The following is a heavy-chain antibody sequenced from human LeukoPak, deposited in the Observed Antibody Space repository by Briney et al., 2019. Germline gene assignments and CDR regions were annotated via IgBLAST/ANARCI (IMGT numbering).Heavy chain of an antibody. Sequence: GGSLRLSCAASGFTLSTYNTHWVRQAPGKGLEWVSSITSSSTYYADSVKGRFTISRDNAKKSLYLQMNSLRAEDTAVYYCARDYDILTGYFRGGFDYWGQGTLVTVSS. V-gene: IGHV3-21*04. CDR1: GFTLSTYN. D-gene: IGHD3-9*01. CDR3: ARDYDILTGYFRGGFDY. CDR2: ITSSST. J-gene: IGHJ4*02.